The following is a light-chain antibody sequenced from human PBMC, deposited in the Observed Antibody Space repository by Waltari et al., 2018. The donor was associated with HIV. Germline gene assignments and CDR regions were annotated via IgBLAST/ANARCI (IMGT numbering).Light chain of an antibody. CDR1: SSDVGSYKS. CDR3: NSYVAADTRI. J-gene: IGLJ1*01. Sequence: QSALTQPASVSGSPGQSFTITCTGTSSDVGSYKSVSWYQQHPDKAPKLIIYDVTNRPSGVSNRFSGSKSGNTASLTISGLQADDEADYFCNSYVAADTRIFGPGTKVTVL. CDR2: DVT. V-gene: IGLV2-14*01.